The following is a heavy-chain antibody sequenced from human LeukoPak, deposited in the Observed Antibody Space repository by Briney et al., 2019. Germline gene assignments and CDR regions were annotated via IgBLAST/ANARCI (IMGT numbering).Heavy chain of an antibody. V-gene: IGHV2-5*02. CDR2: IYWDDDK. Sequence: SGPMLVNPTQTLTLTCTFSGFSLRTSGVGVGWIRQPPGKALEWLALIYWDDDKRYSPSLKSRLTITKDTSKNQVVLTMTNMDPVDTATYYCAHAILTGYLEYFDSWGQGTLVTVSS. CDR1: GFSLRTSGVG. D-gene: IGHD3-9*01. J-gene: IGHJ4*02. CDR3: AHAILTGYLEYFDS.